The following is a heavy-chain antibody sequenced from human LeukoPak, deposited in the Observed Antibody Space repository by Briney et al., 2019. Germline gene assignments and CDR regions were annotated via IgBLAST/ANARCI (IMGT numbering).Heavy chain of an antibody. CDR2: IYYSGST. CDR3: ARVVPAAMGDGDNWFDP. CDR1: GGSISSYY. Sequence: SENLSLTCTVSGGSISSYYLSWIRQPPGKGLEWIGYIYYSGSTNYNPSLKSRVTISVDTSKNQFSLKLSSVTAADTAVDYCARVVPAAMGDGDNWFDPWGQGTLVTVSS. V-gene: IGHV4-59*01. J-gene: IGHJ5*02. D-gene: IGHD2-2*01.